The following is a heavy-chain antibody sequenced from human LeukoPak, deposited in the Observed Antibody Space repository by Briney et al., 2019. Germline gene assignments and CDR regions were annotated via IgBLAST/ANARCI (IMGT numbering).Heavy chain of an antibody. CDR3: ARVVAAAGRNNWFDP. CDR1: GYTFTGYY. CDR2: INPNSGGT. Sequence: ASVKVSCKASGYTFTGYYMHWVRQAPGQGLEWMGWINPNSGGTNYAQKFQGRVTMTRDTSISTAYMELSRLRSDDTAVYYCARVVAAAGRNNWFDPWGQGTLVTDSS. J-gene: IGHJ5*02. D-gene: IGHD6-13*01. V-gene: IGHV1-2*02.